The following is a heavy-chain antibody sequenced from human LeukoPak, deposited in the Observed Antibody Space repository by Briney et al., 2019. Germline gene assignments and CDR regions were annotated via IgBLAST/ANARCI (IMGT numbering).Heavy chain of an antibody. J-gene: IGHJ3*02. D-gene: IGHD3-9*01. CDR2: IIPILGIA. CDR3: ARSRTVYYDILTGSFNAFDI. Sequence: ASVKVSCKASGGTFSSYAISWVRQAPGQGLEWMGRIIPILGIANYAQKFQGRVTITADKSTSTAYMELSSLRSEDTAVYYCARSRTVYYDILTGSFNAFDIWGQGTMVTVSS. CDR1: GGTFSSYA. V-gene: IGHV1-69*04.